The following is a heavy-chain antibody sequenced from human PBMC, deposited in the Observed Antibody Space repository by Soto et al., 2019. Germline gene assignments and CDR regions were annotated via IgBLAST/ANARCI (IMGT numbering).Heavy chain of an antibody. J-gene: IGHJ4*02. Sequence: SETLSLTCTVSGGSISSGDYYWSWIRQPPGKGLEWIGYIYYSGSTYYNPSLKSRVTISVDTSKNQFSLKLSSVTAADTAVYYCARVYTTVVTEYYFDYWGQGTLVTVSS. CDR2: IYYSGST. CDR3: ARVYTTVVTEYYFDY. CDR1: GGSISSGDYY. D-gene: IGHD4-17*01. V-gene: IGHV4-30-4*01.